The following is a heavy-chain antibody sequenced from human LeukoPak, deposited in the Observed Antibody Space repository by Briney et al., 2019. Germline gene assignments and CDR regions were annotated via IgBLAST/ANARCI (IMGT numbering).Heavy chain of an antibody. Sequence: SVKVSCKASGGTFSSYAISWVRQAPGQGLEWMGGIIPIFGTANYAQKFQGRVTITTDESTSTAYMELSSLRSEDTAVYYCARIADFVPVNRVYYDSSGYYLAFDIWGQGTMATVSS. CDR3: ARIADFVPVNRVYYDSSGYYLAFDI. D-gene: IGHD3-22*01. CDR2: IIPIFGTA. J-gene: IGHJ3*02. V-gene: IGHV1-69*05. CDR1: GGTFSSYA.